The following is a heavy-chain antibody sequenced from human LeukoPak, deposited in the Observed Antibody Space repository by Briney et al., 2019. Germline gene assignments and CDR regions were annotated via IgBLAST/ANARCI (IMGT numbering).Heavy chain of an antibody. V-gene: IGHV5-51*01. CDR1: GYSITSYW. J-gene: IGHJ3*02. D-gene: IGHD6-6*01. CDR3: ARPFYTSSISPRGAFDI. CDR2: IYPGDSDT. Sequence: GESLQISCKGSGYSITSYWIGWVRQMPGKDLEWMGIIYPGDSDTRYSPSFQGQVTISADKSISTAYLQWSSLKASDTAMYYCARPFYTSSISPRGAFDIWGQGTMVTVSS.